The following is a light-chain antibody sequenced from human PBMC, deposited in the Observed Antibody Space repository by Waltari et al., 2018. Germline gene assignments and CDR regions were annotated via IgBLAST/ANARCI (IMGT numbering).Light chain of an antibody. CDR1: QSVNSN. CDR3: QQYKNWPQWT. J-gene: IGKJ1*01. V-gene: IGKV3-15*01. CDR2: SAS. Sequence: EMVMTQSPATLSASPGELATLRGRASQSVNSNSAWYQQKPGHAPRLLIYSASTRATGVPARFSGSGSGTEFTLTISSLQSEDFAVYYCQQYKNWPQWTFGQGTKVDSK.